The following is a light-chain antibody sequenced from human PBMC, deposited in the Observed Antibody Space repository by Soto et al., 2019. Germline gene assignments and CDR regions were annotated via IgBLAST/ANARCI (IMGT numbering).Light chain of an antibody. Sequence: QSALTQPASVSGSPGQSIAISCTGTSSDIGAYNWVSWYQQHPGKAPKLMIYDVSYRPSGVSNRFSGSISGNTASLTISGLQAEDEAVYNCSSYTRSDTYVFVSGTQLTVL. V-gene: IGLV2-14*03. CDR2: DVS. J-gene: IGLJ1*01. CDR3: SSYTRSDTYV. CDR1: SSDIGAYNW.